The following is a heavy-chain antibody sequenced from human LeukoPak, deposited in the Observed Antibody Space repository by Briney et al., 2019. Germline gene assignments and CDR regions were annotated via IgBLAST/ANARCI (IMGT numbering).Heavy chain of an antibody. CDR1: GGSFSGYY. Sequence: SETLSLTCAVYGGSFSGYYWSWIRQPPGKGLEWIGEINHSGSTNYNPSFKSRVTISVDTSKNQFSLKLSSVTAADTAVYYCARGPERGYSYGYYYYYGMDVWGQGTTVTVSS. J-gene: IGHJ6*02. D-gene: IGHD5-18*01. CDR2: INHSGST. V-gene: IGHV4-34*01. CDR3: ARGPERGYSYGYYYYYGMDV.